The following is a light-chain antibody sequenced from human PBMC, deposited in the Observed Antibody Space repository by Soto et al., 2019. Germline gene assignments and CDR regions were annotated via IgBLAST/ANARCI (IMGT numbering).Light chain of an antibody. J-gene: IGKJ1*01. CDR1: QSVSSSY. V-gene: IGKV3-20*01. CDR2: AAS. CDR3: QHYGSSRT. Sequence: ELVLTQSPGTLSLSPGERATLSCRASQSVSSSYLAWYQHKPGQPPRLLMYAASSRATGTPDRFSGSGSGTDYTRTISRLEPEDFAVYYCQHYGSSRTFGQGTKVEIK.